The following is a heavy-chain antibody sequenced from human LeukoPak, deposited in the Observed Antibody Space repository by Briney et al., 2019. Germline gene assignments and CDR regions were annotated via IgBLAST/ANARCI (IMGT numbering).Heavy chain of an antibody. CDR1: GFTFSSYW. CDR2: IKQDGSEK. CDR3: AREDVWFGEWNWFDP. D-gene: IGHD3-10*01. Sequence: GGSLRLSCAASGFTFSSYWMSWVRQAPGKGLEWVANIKQDGSEKYYVDSVKGRFTISRDNAENSLYLQMNSLRAEDTAVYYCAREDVWFGEWNWFDPWGQGTLVTVSS. V-gene: IGHV3-7*01. J-gene: IGHJ5*02.